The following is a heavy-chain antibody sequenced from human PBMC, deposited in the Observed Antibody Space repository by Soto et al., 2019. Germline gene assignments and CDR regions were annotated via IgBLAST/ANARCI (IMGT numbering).Heavy chain of an antibody. CDR2: ISYDGSNK. J-gene: IGHJ3*02. CDR3: AKDLGHGGRCYFDI. D-gene: IGHD4-17*01. Sequence: QVQLVESGGGVVQPGRSLRLSCAASGFTFSSYGMHWVRQAPGKGLEWVAVISYDGSNKYYADSVKSRFTISRDNSKNTLYLQMNSLRAEDTAGYYCAKDLGHGGRCYFDIWGQGTMVTVYS. V-gene: IGHV3-30*18. CDR1: GFTFSSYG.